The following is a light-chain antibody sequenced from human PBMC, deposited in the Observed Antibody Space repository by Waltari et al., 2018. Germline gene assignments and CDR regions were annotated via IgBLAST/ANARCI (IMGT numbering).Light chain of an antibody. CDR2: AAS. J-gene: IGKJ3*01. Sequence: DIQMTQSPSSLSESVGDRVTITCRASQSISSYLNWYQQKPGKAPKLLIYAASSLQSGVPSRFSGSGSGTDFTLTINSLQPEDFATYYCQQSSSTPPFTFGPGTKVDIK. V-gene: IGKV1-39*01. CDR3: QQSSSTPPFT. CDR1: QSISSY.